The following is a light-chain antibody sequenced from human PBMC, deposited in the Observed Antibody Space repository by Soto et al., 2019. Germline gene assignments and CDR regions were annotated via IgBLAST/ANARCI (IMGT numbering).Light chain of an antibody. CDR3: QQYGTSPPYT. CDR2: GTS. Sequence: DIVLTQSPVTLSLSPGERATLSCRASQSVSSSNLAWYQQKTGQAPRLLIYGTSSRATGIPDRFSGSGSGTDFTLTISRLEPEDVAVYYCQQYGTSPPYTFGQGTKLEIK. J-gene: IGKJ2*01. V-gene: IGKV3-20*01. CDR1: QSVSSSN.